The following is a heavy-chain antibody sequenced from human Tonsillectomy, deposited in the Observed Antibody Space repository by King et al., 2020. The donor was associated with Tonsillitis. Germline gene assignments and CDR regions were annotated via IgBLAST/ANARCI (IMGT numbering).Heavy chain of an antibody. D-gene: IGHD5-24*01. CDR2: IFSNDEK. V-gene: IGHV2-26*01. CDR3: ARIVEESDAFDI. Sequence: VTLKESGPVLVKPTETLTLTCTVSGLSLSNARMGVSWIRQPPGKALEWLAHIFSNDEKSYTTSLKSSLTLSKDTSKSQVVLTMTNMDPVDTATYYCARIVEESDAFDIWGQGTMVTVSS. CDR1: GLSLSNARMG. J-gene: IGHJ3*02.